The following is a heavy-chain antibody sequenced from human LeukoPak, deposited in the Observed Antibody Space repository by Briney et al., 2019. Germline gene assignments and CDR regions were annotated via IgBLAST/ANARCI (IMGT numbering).Heavy chain of an antibody. CDR1: GGSISSYY. CDR2: IYYSGST. Sequence: SETLSLTCTVSGGSISSYYWSWVRQPPGKGLEWIGYIYYSGSTNYNPSLKSRVTISVDTSKNQFSLKLSSVSAADTAVYHCARHATGDGGDYFDYWGQGTLVTVSS. V-gene: IGHV4-59*01. J-gene: IGHJ4*02. D-gene: IGHD3-16*01. CDR3: ARHATGDGGDYFDY.